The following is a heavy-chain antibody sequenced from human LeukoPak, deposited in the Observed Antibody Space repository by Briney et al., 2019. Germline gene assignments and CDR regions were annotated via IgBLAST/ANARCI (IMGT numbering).Heavy chain of an antibody. D-gene: IGHD6-19*01. CDR2: VYPGDSDT. CDR3: ARHAYSSGTFSADY. J-gene: IGHJ4*02. Sequence: GESLKISCKGSGYSFTSYWIGWVRQMPGKGLEWMGIVYPGDSDTRYSPSFQGQVTISADKSISTAYLQWSSLKASDTAMYYCARHAYSSGTFSADYRGQGTLVTVSS. CDR1: GYSFTSYW. V-gene: IGHV5-51*01.